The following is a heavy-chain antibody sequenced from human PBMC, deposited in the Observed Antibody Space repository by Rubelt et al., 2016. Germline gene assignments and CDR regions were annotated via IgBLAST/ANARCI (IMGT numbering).Heavy chain of an antibody. D-gene: IGHD1-26*01. CDR3: ATSKVNSGGCGAVLDY. V-gene: IGHV3-23*01. CDR1: GFTFSSYA. J-gene: IGHJ4*02. Sequence: EVQLLESGGGLVQFGGSLRLSCAASGFTFSSYAMSWVRQAPGKGLEWVSGICGSGDRTYYADSVKGRFTISRDISKSTLYLQMNSLGAEDTAVYYCATSKVNSGGCGAVLDYWGQGALVIVSS. CDR2: ICGSGDRT.